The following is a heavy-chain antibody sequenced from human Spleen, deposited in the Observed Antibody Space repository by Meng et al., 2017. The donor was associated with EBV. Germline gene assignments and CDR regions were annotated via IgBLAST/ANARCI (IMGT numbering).Heavy chain of an antibody. CDR2: IFHSGST. CDR1: GGSISSAYW. D-gene: IGHD6-13*01. Sequence: QVQLQESGPGPVKPSGTLSLTCVVSGGSISSAYWWSWVRQSPEKGLEWIGEIFHSGSTNYNPSLKSRVSISLDRSKSQSALKLTSMTAADTAVYYCARSGSSPSPIDYWGQGTLVTVSS. J-gene: IGHJ4*02. V-gene: IGHV4-4*02. CDR3: ARSGSSPSPIDY.